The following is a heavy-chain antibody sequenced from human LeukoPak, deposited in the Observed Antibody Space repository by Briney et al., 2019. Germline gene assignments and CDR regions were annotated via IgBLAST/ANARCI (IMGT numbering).Heavy chain of an antibody. Sequence: GESLKISCKASGYSFTTYWIGWVRQVPGKGLEWMGIIYPGDSDTRYSPSFQGQATVSADKSISTAYLQWSSLKASDTATYYCARRAGQRYNHFYMDVWGKGTTVTVSS. CDR3: ARRAGQRYNHFYMDV. D-gene: IGHD1-14*01. J-gene: IGHJ6*03. CDR2: IYPGDSDT. CDR1: GYSFTTYW. V-gene: IGHV5-51*01.